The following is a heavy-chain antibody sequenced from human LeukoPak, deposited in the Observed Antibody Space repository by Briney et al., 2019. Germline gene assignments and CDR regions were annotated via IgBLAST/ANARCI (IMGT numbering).Heavy chain of an antibody. CDR1: GYTFSIHD. CDR3: ARESERNDGWFDP. D-gene: IGHD1-1*01. Sequence: RASVLVSCKASGYTFSIHDINWVRQAPGQGHEWMGWVSPKTGRTGYAQKFQGRVYMTTNASLSTAYMELSSLRSDDTAVYFCARESERNDGWFDPWGQGTLVTVSS. V-gene: IGHV1-8*01. CDR2: VSPKTGRT. J-gene: IGHJ5*02.